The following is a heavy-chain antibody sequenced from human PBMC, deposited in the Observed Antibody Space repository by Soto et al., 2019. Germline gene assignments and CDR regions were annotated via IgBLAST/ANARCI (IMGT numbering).Heavy chain of an antibody. Sequence: EVQLLESGGGLVQPGGSLRLSCAASGFTFSSYAMSWVRQAPGKGLEWVSAISGSGGSTYYADSVKGRLTISRDNSKNTLYLQMNSLRAEDTAVYYCARTTGYCSGGSCHDAFDIWGQGTMVTVSS. V-gene: IGHV3-23*01. D-gene: IGHD2-15*01. J-gene: IGHJ3*02. CDR1: GFTFSSYA. CDR2: ISGSGGST. CDR3: ARTTGYCSGGSCHDAFDI.